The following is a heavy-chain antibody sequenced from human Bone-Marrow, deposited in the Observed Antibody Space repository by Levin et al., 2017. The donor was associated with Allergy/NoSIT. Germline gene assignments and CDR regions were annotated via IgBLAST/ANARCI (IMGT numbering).Heavy chain of an antibody. CDR3: SRGGGYYYKDAMDV. CDR1: GFTFDDYA. J-gene: IGHJ6*02. CDR2: IRGKPYSGTT. D-gene: IGHD3-22*01. V-gene: IGHV3-49*03. Sequence: GESLKISCTTSGFTFDDYAMTWFRQAPGKGLEWVGFIRGKPYSGTTQYAASLKGRVTISRDDSRGIAYLEMHTLQSEDTAVYYCSRGGGYYYKDAMDVWGQGTTVTVSS.